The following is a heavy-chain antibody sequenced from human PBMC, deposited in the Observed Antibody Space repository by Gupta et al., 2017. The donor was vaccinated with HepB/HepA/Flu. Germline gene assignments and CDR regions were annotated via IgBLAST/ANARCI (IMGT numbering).Heavy chain of an antibody. CDR1: GFTFSSYA. D-gene: IGHD4-17*01. Sequence: EVQLLESGGGLVQPGGSLRLSCAASGFTFSSYAMSWVRQAPGKGLEWVSAISGSGGSTYYADSVKGRFTISRDNSKNTLYLKMKSLRAEDTAVYYCAKDLHGDYVFDYGGQGTLVTVSS. V-gene: IGHV3-23*01. CDR2: ISGSGGST. J-gene: IGHJ4*02. CDR3: AKDLHGDYVFDY.